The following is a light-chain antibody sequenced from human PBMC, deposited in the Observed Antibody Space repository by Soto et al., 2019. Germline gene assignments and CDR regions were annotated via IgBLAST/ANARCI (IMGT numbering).Light chain of an antibody. CDR2: GAS. CDR3: QQYTNWPPNT. J-gene: IGKJ5*01. CDR1: QRVYSN. V-gene: IGKV3-15*01. Sequence: EIVLTQSPGTLSLSPGESATLSRRASQRVYSNLAWYQQRPGQAPRLLIYGASTRATGVPARFSGRGSGTEFTLTISSLQSEDFAVYYCQQYTNWPPNTFGQGTRLEIK.